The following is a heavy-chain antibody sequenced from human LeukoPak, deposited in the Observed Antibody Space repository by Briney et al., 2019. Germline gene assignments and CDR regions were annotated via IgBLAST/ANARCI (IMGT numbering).Heavy chain of an antibody. Sequence: SGTLSLTCAVSGGSISGSNWWSWVRQPPGKGLEWIGEIFHSGSTGYNPSLRSRVTISVDKSKNQFSLTLNSVTAADTAVYYCARDRMVRGWHFDLWGRGTLVTDSS. CDR3: ARDRMVRGWHFDL. CDR1: GGSISGSNW. V-gene: IGHV4-4*02. J-gene: IGHJ2*01. CDR2: IFHSGST. D-gene: IGHD3-10*01.